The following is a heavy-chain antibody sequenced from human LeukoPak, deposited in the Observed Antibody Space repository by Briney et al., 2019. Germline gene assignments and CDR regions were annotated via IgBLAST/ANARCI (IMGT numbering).Heavy chain of an antibody. CDR1: GYTFTSYY. CDR3: AALAVAGPFDY. V-gene: IGHV1-46*01. D-gene: IGHD6-19*01. J-gene: IGHJ4*02. CDR2: INPSGGST. Sequence: ASVKVSCKASGYTFTSYYMHWVRQAPGQGLEWMGIINPSGGSTSYAQKFQGRVTMTRDTSTSTVYMELSSLRSEDSAVYYCAALAVAGPFDYWGQGTLVTVSS.